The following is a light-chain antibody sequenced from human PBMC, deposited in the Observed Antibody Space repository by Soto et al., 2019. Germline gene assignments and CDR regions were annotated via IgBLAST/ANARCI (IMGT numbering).Light chain of an antibody. J-gene: IGKJ2*01. Sequence: DIPMTQSPSTLSASVGDRVTITCRASQDISNWLAWYQQKLGKAPKLLIYKASSLESGVPSRFSASRSGTEFTLTISSLQPDDFAAYYCQQYKSYPYTFGQGTKLEIK. CDR3: QQYKSYPYT. CDR1: QDISNW. V-gene: IGKV1-5*03. CDR2: KAS.